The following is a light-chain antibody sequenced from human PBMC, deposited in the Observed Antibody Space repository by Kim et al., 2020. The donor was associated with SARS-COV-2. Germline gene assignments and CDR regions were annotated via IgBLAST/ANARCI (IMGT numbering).Light chain of an antibody. CDR3: QHYGSPPQT. CDR1: QSITSSY. CDR2: GAS. J-gene: IGKJ2*01. V-gene: IGKV3-20*01. Sequence: LSPGERATLSCRASQSITSSYLAWFQQKPGQAPRRLIYGASSRATGIPDRVSGSGSETDFTLTISRLEPEDLAVYYCQHYGSPPQTFGQGTKLEI.